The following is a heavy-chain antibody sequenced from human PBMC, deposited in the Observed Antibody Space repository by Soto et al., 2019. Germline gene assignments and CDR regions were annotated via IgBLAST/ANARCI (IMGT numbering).Heavy chain of an antibody. CDR3: ARASVDTVDSSGFYEY. Sequence: SETLSLTCAVYGGSFSAYYWSWIRQPPGKGLEWIGEINHSGGTSYNPSLKSRVTISVDTSKSQFYLKLTYVTAADRAVYYCARASVDTVDSSGFYEYWGPGTPVTVS. D-gene: IGHD3-22*01. J-gene: IGHJ4*02. V-gene: IGHV4-34*01. CDR2: INHSGGT. CDR1: GGSFSAYY.